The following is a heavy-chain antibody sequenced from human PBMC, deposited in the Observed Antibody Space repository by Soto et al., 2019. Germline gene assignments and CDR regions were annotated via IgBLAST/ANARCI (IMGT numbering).Heavy chain of an antibody. Sequence: LSLTCTVSGGSISSGGYYWSWIRQHPGKGLEWIGYIYYSGSTYYNPSLKSRVTISVDTSKNQFSLKLSSVTAADTAVYYCARGWLVGFGWFDPWGQGTLVTVSS. J-gene: IGHJ5*02. CDR3: ARGWLVGFGWFDP. CDR1: GGSISSGGYY. CDR2: IYYSGST. D-gene: IGHD6-19*01. V-gene: IGHV4-31*03.